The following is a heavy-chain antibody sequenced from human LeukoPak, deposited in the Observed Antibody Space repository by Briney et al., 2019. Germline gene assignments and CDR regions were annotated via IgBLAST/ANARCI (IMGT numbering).Heavy chain of an antibody. J-gene: IGHJ3*01. V-gene: IGHV3-23*01. D-gene: IGHD4-17*01. CDR2: ITANGGYT. Sequence: GGSLRLSCAASAFSFSKFALIWVRQAPGKGLEWVSAITANGGYTLYADAVKGRFTVSRDNPKNTLYLQINSLRPKDTAMYYCAKDPNGDYIGAFDFWGQGTMVTVSS. CDR3: AKDPNGDYIGAFDF. CDR1: AFSFSKFA.